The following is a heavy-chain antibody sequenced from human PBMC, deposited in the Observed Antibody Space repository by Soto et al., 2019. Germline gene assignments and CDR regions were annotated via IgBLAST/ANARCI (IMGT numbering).Heavy chain of an antibody. CDR2: ISPYNGNT. Sequence: ASVKVSGNTSGYPFATYVVSWVRQAPGQGLEWMGWISPYNGNTKYAENFHGRATMTTDTSTSTAYMELRSLRSDDTGVYYCAREKTRSGFDPWGQGTLVTVSS. CDR3: AREKTRSGFDP. J-gene: IGHJ5*02. D-gene: IGHD3-3*01. V-gene: IGHV1-18*04. CDR1: GYPFATYV.